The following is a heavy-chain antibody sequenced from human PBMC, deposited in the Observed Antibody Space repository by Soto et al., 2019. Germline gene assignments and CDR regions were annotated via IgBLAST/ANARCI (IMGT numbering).Heavy chain of an antibody. D-gene: IGHD3-16*01. V-gene: IGHV3-48*02. CDR1: GFPFSIHS. CDR3: ARAIRRCSYVVDY. J-gene: IGHJ4*02. CDR2: ISVSGATK. Sequence: GGSLRLSCAASGFPFSIHSINLVRQSPGKGLEWVSYISVSGATKYYADSVKGRFTISRDNARNSLYLQMSSLSDEDTAVYYCARAIRRCSYVVDYWGQGTLVTVSS.